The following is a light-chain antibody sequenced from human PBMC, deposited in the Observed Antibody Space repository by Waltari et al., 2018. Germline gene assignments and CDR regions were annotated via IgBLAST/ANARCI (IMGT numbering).Light chain of an antibody. V-gene: IGKV1-39*01. Sequence: DIQVTQSPSSLSAAVGDRVSITCRASQSIGNYLNWYKQKPGKAPKLLIYSSSSLQSGVPSRFSGSGSGTDFTLTITSLQPEDFAIYYCQETYSSPPSTFGQGTKVESK. J-gene: IGKJ1*01. CDR1: QSIGNY. CDR2: SSS. CDR3: QETYSSPPST.